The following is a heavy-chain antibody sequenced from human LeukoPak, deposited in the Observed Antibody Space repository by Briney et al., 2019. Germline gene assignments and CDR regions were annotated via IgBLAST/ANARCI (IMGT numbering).Heavy chain of an antibody. CDR2: ISAYNGNT. CDR3: ARYCSSTSCYQDDP. D-gene: IGHD2-2*01. V-gene: IGHV1-18*01. J-gene: IGHJ5*02. Sequence: ASVKASCKASGYTFTSYGISWVRQAPGQGLEWRGWISAYNGNTNYAQKLQGRVTMTTDTSTSTAYMELRSLRSDDTAVYYCARYCSSTSCYQDDPWGQGALVTVSS. CDR1: GYTFTSYG.